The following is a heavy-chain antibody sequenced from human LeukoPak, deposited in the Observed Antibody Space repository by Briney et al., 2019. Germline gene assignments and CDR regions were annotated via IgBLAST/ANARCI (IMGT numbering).Heavy chain of an antibody. V-gene: IGHV3-9*01. Sequence: HPGGSLRLSCAASGFTFDDYAMHWVRQAPGKGLEWVSGISWNSGSIGYADSVKGRFTISRDNAKNSLYLQMNSLRAEDTALYYCAKGVSSSWYGTIDYWGQGTLVTVSS. J-gene: IGHJ4*02. CDR1: GFTFDDYA. D-gene: IGHD6-13*01. CDR2: ISWNSGSI. CDR3: AKGVSSSWYGTIDY.